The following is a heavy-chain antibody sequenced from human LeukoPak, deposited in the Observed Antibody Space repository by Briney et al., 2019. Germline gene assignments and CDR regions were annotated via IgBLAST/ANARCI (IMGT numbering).Heavy chain of an antibody. CDR2: INPSGGST. CDR1: GYTFTSYY. V-gene: IGHV1-46*01. CDR3: ARDLGRYCSSTSCNYFDY. Sequence: GASVKVSCKASGYTFTSYYMHWVRQAPGQGLEGMGIINPSGGSTSYAQKFQGRVTMTRDTSTSTAYMELSSLRSEDTAVYYCARDLGRYCSSTSCNYFDYWGQGTLVTVSS. J-gene: IGHJ4*02. D-gene: IGHD2-2*01.